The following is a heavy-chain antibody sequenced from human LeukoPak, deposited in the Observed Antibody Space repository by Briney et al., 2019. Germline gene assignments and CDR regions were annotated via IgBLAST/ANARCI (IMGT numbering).Heavy chain of an antibody. CDR2: ISYDGSNK. Sequence: GGSLRLSCAASGFTFSTYAMSWVRQAPGKGLEWVAVISYDGSNKYYADSVKGRFTISRDNSKNTLYLQMNSLRAEDTAVYYCARVRGSGWYVAFDYWGQGTLVTVSS. J-gene: IGHJ4*02. D-gene: IGHD6-19*01. V-gene: IGHV3-30-3*01. CDR3: ARVRGSGWYVAFDY. CDR1: GFTFSTYA.